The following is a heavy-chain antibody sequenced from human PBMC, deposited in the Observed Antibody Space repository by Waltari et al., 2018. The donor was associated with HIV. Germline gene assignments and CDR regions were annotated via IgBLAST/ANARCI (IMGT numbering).Heavy chain of an antibody. CDR3: ARDRYDSSGYNLRGYYYGMDV. CDR2: IYYSGST. CDR1: GGSISSHY. D-gene: IGHD3-22*01. J-gene: IGHJ6*02. V-gene: IGHV4-59*11. Sequence: QVQLQESGPGLVKPSETLSLTCTVSGGSISSHYWSWIRQPPAKGLEWIGYIYYSGSTNYNPSLKSRVTISVDTSKNQFSLKLSSVTAADTAVYYCARDRYDSSGYNLRGYYYGMDVWGQGTTVTVSS.